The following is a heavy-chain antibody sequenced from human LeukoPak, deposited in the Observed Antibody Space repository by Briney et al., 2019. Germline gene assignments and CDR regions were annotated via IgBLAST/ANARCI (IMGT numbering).Heavy chain of an antibody. Sequence: ASVKVSCKASGGTFSSYAISWVRQAPGQGLEWMGGIIPIFGTANYAQKFQGRVTITADESTSTAYMELSSLRSEDTAVYYCARDEMATIPESVYGMDVWGQGTTVTVSS. J-gene: IGHJ6*02. CDR3: ARDEMATIPESVYGMDV. D-gene: IGHD5-24*01. CDR1: GGTFSSYA. V-gene: IGHV1-69*13. CDR2: IIPIFGTA.